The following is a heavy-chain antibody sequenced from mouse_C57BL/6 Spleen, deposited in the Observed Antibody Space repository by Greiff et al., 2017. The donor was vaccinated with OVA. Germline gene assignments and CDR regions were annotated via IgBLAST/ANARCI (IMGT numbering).Heavy chain of an antibody. V-gene: IGHV1-52*01. J-gene: IGHJ3*01. CDR3: ARGSLGRDYDYDAGFAY. CDR2: IDPSDSET. D-gene: IGHD2-4*01. Sequence: VQLQQPGAELVRPGSSVKLSCKASGYTFTSYWMHWVKQRPIQGLEWIGNIDPSDSETHYNQKFKDKATLTVDKSSSTAYMQLSSLTSEDSAVYYCARGSLGRDYDYDAGFAYWGQGTLVTVSA. CDR1: GYTFTSYW.